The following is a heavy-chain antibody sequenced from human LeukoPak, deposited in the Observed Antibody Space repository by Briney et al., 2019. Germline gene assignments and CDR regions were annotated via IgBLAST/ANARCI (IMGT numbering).Heavy chain of an antibody. D-gene: IGHD1/OR15-1a*01. CDR3: ARGTNYLPQDY. CDR1: GYTVSSYY. V-gene: IGHV1-46*01. CDR2: INPSGGST. Sequence: ASVKVSXKASGYTVSSYYVHWVRQAPGPGLEWMGIINPSGGSTSYAQKFQGRVTMTRDTSTSTVYMELSSLRSEDTAVYYCARGTNYLPQDYWGQGTLVTVSS. J-gene: IGHJ4*02.